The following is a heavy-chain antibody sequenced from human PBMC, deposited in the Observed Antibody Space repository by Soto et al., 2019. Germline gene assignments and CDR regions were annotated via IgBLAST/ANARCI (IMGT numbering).Heavy chain of an antibody. CDR2: IYSGGST. CDR1: GFTVSSNY. Sequence: EVQLVESGGGLVQPGGSLRLSCAASGFTVSSNYMSWVRQAPGKGLEWVSVIYSGGSTYYADSVKGRFTISRDNSKNTLSLQMNRLGADDTAVYYCARVGIMALDCWGQGTLVTVSS. J-gene: IGHJ4*02. CDR3: ARVGIMALDC. V-gene: IGHV3-66*01.